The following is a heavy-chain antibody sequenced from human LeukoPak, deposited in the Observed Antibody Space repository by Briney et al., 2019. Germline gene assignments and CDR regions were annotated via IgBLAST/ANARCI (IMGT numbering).Heavy chain of an antibody. Sequence: ASVKVSCKASGYTFTSYYMHWVRQARGQGLEWMGISDPSGGSTSYAQKFQGRVTMTRDRSTSTVYMELSSLRSEDTAVYYCARAKIAVVSDAFDIWGQGTMVTVSS. CDR2: SDPSGGST. CDR1: GYTFTSYY. CDR3: ARAKIAVVSDAFDI. J-gene: IGHJ3*02. D-gene: IGHD6-19*01. V-gene: IGHV1-46*01.